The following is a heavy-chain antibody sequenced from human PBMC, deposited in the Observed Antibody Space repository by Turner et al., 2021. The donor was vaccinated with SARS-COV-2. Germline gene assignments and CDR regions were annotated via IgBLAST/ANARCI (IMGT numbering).Heavy chain of an antibody. Sequence: EVQLVESGGGLVQPGRSLRLSCAASGFTFDDYVIHWVRQAPGRGPEWVSGISWNSGSIGYADSVKGRFTISRDNAKNSLYLQMHSLRAEDTAVYFCARDFHTDYWGQGTLVTVSS. J-gene: IGHJ4*02. CDR2: ISWNSGSI. CDR1: GFTFDDYV. V-gene: IGHV3-9*01. CDR3: ARDFHTDY.